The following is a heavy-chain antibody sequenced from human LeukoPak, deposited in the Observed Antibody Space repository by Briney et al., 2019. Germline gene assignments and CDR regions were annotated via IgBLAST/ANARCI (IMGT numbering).Heavy chain of an antibody. J-gene: IGHJ4*02. CDR1: GGSISSYY. V-gene: IGHV4-59*01. CDR2: IYYSGST. CDR3: ARAPHSSSAKYDY. Sequence: PSETLSLTCTVSGGSISSYYWSWIRQPPGKGLEWIGYIYYSGSTNYNPSLKSRVTISVDTSKNQFSLKLSSVTAADTAVYYCARAPHSSSAKYDYWGQGTLVTVSS. D-gene: IGHD6-6*01.